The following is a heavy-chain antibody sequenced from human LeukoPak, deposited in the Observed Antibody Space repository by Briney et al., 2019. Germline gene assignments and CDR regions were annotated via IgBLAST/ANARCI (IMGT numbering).Heavy chain of an antibody. CDR3: AKMAPRVTITNFVGVL. Sequence: GGSLRLSCAASGFTFSNYGMSWVRQAPGKGLEWVSGISPSGDITYYADSVKGRFTVSRDNSKNTLYLEVISLTAEDTAVYYCAKMAPRVTITNFVGVLWGQGTMVTVSS. J-gene: IGHJ3*01. CDR2: ISPSGDIT. CDR1: GFTFSNYG. D-gene: IGHD5-12*01. V-gene: IGHV3-23*01.